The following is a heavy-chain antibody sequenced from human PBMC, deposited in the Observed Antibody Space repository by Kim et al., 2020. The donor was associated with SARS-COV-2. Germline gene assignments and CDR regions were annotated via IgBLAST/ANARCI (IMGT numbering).Heavy chain of an antibody. D-gene: IGHD3-9*01. Sequence: GGSLRLSCAASGFTFSSYWMSWVRQAPGKGLEWVANIKQDGSEKYYVDSVKGRFTISRDNAKNSLYLQMNSLRAEDTAVYYCARGFARDYDILTGYYNNWFDPWGQGTLVTVSS. CDR1: GFTFSSYW. J-gene: IGHJ5*02. CDR2: IKQDGSEK. V-gene: IGHV3-7*03. CDR3: ARGFARDYDILTGYYNNWFDP.